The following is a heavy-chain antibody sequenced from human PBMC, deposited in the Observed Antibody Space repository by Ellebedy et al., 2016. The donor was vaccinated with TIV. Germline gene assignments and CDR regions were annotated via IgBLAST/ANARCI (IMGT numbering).Heavy chain of an antibody. J-gene: IGHJ4*02. V-gene: IGHV4-34*01. D-gene: IGHD6-25*01. CDR2: INHSGST. CDR3: ARIAATVD. CDR1: GGSFSGYY. Sequence: SETLSLXXAVYGGSFSGYYWSWIRQPPGKGLEWIGEINHSGSTNYNPSLKSRVTISVDTSKNQFSLKLSSVTAADTAVYYCARIAATVDWGQGTLVTVSS.